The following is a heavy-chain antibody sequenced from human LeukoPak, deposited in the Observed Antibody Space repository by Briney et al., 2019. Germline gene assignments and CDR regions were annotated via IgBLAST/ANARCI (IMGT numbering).Heavy chain of an antibody. CDR3: ARERCSSTSCYEGGGFDY. V-gene: IGHV3-21*01. CDR1: GFTFSNYS. J-gene: IGHJ4*02. Sequence: GGSLRLSCAASGFTFSNYSMNWVRQAPGKGLEWVSSISSSSSYIYYAHSVKGRFTISRDNAKNSLYLQMNGLRAEDTAVYYCARERCSSTSCYEGGGFDYWGQGTLVTVSS. D-gene: IGHD2-2*01. CDR2: ISSSSSYI.